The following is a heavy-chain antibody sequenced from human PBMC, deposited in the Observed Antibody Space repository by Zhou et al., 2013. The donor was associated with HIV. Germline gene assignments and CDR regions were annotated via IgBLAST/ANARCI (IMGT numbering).Heavy chain of an antibody. V-gene: IGHV4-34*01. J-gene: IGHJ1*01. Sequence: QVQLQQWGAGLLKPSETLSLTCAVYGGSFSGYYWSWIRQPPGKGLEWIGEINHSGSTNYNPSLKSRVTISVDTSKNQFSLKLSSVTAADTAVYYCARRWGYCSGGSCYTGYFHHWGQGTLVTVSS. CDR1: GGSFSGYY. CDR2: INHSGST. CDR3: ARRWGYCSGGSCYTGYFHH. D-gene: IGHD2-15*01.